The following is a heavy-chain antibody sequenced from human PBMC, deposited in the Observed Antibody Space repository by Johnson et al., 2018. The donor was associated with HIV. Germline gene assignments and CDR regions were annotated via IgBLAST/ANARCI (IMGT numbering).Heavy chain of an antibody. CDR1: GFIFSDYY. D-gene: IGHD3-22*01. Sequence: QVQLVESGGGLVRPGGSLRLSCAASGFIFSDYYMSWIRQAPGRGLDWVAVISYDGSNKYYADSVKGRFTISGDNSKNTLSLQMNSLRAEDTAVYYCAKDTVWSSGYYGGAFDIWGQGTMVTVSS. V-gene: IGHV3-30*18. CDR3: AKDTVWSSGYYGGAFDI. CDR2: ISYDGSNK. J-gene: IGHJ3*02.